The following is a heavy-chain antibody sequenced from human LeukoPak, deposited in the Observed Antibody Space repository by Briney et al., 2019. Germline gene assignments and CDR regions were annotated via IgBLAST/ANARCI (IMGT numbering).Heavy chain of an antibody. Sequence: ASVKVSCKASGYTFTGYYMHWVRQAPEQGLEWMGWINPNSGGTNYAQKFQGRVTMTRDTSISTAYMELSRLRSDDTAVYYCARETYYYDSSGYYYSAGLDYWGQGTLVTVSS. CDR3: ARETYYYDSSGYYYSAGLDY. V-gene: IGHV1-2*02. CDR1: GYTFTGYY. CDR2: INPNSGGT. J-gene: IGHJ4*02. D-gene: IGHD3-22*01.